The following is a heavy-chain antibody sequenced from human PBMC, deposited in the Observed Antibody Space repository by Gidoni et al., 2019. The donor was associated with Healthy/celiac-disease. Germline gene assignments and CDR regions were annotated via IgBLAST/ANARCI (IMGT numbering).Heavy chain of an antibody. V-gene: IGHV4-61*01. CDR2: IYYSGST. CDR1: GGSVSSGSYY. CDR3: AREMGDYQGQTFDY. D-gene: IGHD4-17*01. Sequence: QVQLQESGPGLVKPSETLSLTCTVSGGSVSSGSYYWSWIRQPPGKGLEWIGYIYYSGSTNYNPSLKSRVTISVDTSKNQFSLKLSSVTAADTAVYYCAREMGDYQGQTFDYWGQGTLVTVSS. J-gene: IGHJ4*02.